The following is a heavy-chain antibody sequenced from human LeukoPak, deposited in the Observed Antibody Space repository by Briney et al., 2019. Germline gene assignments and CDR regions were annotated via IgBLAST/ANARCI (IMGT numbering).Heavy chain of an antibody. V-gene: IGHV4-39*07. Sequence: SETLSLTCTVSGGSISSSSYYWGWIRQPPGKGLEWIGSIYYSGSTYYNPSLKSRVTISVDTSKNQFSLKLSSVTAADMAVYYCAGAKAAYYYYYYYMDVWGKGTTVTVSS. CDR1: GGSISSSSYY. CDR2: IYYSGST. D-gene: IGHD1-26*01. J-gene: IGHJ6*03. CDR3: AGAKAAYYYYYYYMDV.